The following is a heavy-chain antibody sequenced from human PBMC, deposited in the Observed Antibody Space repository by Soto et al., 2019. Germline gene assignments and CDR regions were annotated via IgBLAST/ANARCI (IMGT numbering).Heavy chain of an antibody. D-gene: IGHD3-16*01. J-gene: IGHJ4*02. CDR3: ARHQRDDASRKIDC. Sequence: PRGSLKISCQGSGYSFTSNWIGWVRQMPGKGLEWMGIINPADSDIKYSPSFQGQVTISADKSIGTAYLRWSSLKASDTAMYYCARHQRDDASRKIDCWGQGTLVTVSS. CDR1: GYSFTSNW. V-gene: IGHV5-51*01. CDR2: INPADSDI.